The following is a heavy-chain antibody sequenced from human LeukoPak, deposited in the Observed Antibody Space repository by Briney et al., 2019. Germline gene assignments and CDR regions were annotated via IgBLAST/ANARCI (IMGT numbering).Heavy chain of an antibody. CDR3: ARDQSLYYYDSSCYYPFDY. D-gene: IGHD3-22*01. J-gene: IGHJ4*02. Sequence: PGGSLRLSCAASGFTFSSYSMNWVRQAPGKGLEWVSYISSSSSTIYYAYSVKGRFTISRDNAKNSLYLQMNSLRAEDTAVYYCARDQSLYYYDSSCYYPFDYWGQGTLVTVSS. V-gene: IGHV3-48*01. CDR2: ISSSSSTI. CDR1: GFTFSSYS.